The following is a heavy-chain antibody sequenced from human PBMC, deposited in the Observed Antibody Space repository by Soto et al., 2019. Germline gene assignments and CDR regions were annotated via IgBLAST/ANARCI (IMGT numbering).Heavy chain of an antibody. CDR3: AKDLHYDILTGYYDY. V-gene: IGHV3-9*01. CDR1: GFTFDDYA. Sequence: PGGSLRLSCAASGFTFDDYAMHWVRQAPGKGLEWVSGISWNSGSIGYADSVKGRFTISRDNAKNSLYLQMNSLRAEDKALYYCAKDLHYDILTGYYDYWGQGTLVTVSS. CDR2: ISWNSGSI. D-gene: IGHD3-9*01. J-gene: IGHJ4*02.